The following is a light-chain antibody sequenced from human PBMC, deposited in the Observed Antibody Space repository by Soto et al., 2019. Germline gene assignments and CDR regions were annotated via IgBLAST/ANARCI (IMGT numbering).Light chain of an antibody. CDR1: QSVSSN. V-gene: IGKV3-15*01. CDR2: GAS. Sequence: EIVMTQSPATLSVSPGERATLSCRASQSVSSNLAWYQQKPGQAPRLLIYGASTRATSIPARFSGSGSGTEFTLTISSLQSEDFAVYYCQQYNNWPLLFGQGTKLEIK. CDR3: QQYNNWPLL. J-gene: IGKJ2*01.